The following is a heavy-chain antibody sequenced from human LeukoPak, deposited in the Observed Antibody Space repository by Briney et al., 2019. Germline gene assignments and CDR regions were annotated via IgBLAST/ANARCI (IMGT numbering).Heavy chain of an antibody. CDR1: GFTFSSYW. D-gene: IGHD3-3*01. V-gene: IGHV3-7*01. Sequence: PGGSLRLSCAASGFTFSSYWMSWVRQAPGKGLEWVANIKQDGSEKYYVDSVKGRFTISRDNAKNSLYLQMNSLRAEDTAVYYSARVWIFGVAYYYYGMDVWGQGTTVTVSS. J-gene: IGHJ6*02. CDR2: IKQDGSEK. CDR3: ARVWIFGVAYYYYGMDV.